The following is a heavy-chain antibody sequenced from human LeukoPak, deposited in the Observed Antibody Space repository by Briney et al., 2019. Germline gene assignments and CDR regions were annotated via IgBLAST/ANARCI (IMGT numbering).Heavy chain of an antibody. CDR2: IYYSGST. CDR1: GDSISSSSYY. D-gene: IGHD6-13*01. Sequence: SETLSLTCTVSGDSISSSSYYWGWIRQPPGKGLEWIGSIYYSGSTSYNPSLKSRVTISLDTSKNQFSLKLTSVTVADTAVYYCARKGYSISWYSPWGQGTLVTVSS. J-gene: IGHJ5*02. V-gene: IGHV4-39*07. CDR3: ARKGYSISWYSP.